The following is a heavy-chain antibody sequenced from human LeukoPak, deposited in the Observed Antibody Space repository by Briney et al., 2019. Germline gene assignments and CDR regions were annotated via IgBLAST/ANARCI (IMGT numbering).Heavy chain of an antibody. D-gene: IGHD2-21*02. CDR1: GYTFTGYY. CDR3: ATGVVVTAIIDY. J-gene: IGHJ4*02. V-gene: IGHV1-2*02. CDR2: INPDSGGT. Sequence: ASVKVSCKASGYTFTGYYMHWVRQAPGQGLECMGWINPDSGGTNYAQKFQGRVTMTRDTSTGTVYMELSSLRSEDTAVYYCATGVVVTAIIDYWGQGTLVTVSS.